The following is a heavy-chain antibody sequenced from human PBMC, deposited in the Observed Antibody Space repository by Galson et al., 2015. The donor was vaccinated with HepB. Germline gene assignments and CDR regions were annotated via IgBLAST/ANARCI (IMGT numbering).Heavy chain of an antibody. J-gene: IGHJ3*02. CDR3: ARDVRYAFEM. D-gene: IGHD3-10*02. Sequence: SVKVSCKASGYTFARNGISWVRQAPGQGLEWMGWISTNSGNTYYAQKFQDRLIMTTERSTSTAYMELGSLTSDDTASYYCARDVRYAFEMWGQGTMVTVS. CDR1: GYTFARNG. V-gene: IGHV1-18*01. CDR2: ISTNSGNT.